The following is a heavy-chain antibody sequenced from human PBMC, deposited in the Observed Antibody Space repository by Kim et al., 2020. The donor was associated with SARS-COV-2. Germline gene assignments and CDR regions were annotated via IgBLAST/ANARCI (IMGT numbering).Heavy chain of an antibody. D-gene: IGHD2-2*01. CDR2: ISYSGNP. CDR1: GGSIRSGGKF. CDR3: GRGQPLDD. Sequence: SETLSLTCSVSGGSIRSGGKFWTWIRQHPAKGLEWIGYISYSGNPHYSPSLRSWVSISLQTSENQFSLELTSVTAADTAVYYCGRGQPLDDWGQGILVT. J-gene: IGHJ4*02. V-gene: IGHV4-31*03.